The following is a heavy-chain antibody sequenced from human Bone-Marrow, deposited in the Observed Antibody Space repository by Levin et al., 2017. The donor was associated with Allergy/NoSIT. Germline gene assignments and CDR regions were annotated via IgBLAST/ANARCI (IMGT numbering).Heavy chain of an antibody. CDR2: MDPNSGDT. J-gene: IGHJ5*02. CDR1: GYTFSTYD. D-gene: IGHD3-22*01. V-gene: IGHV1-8*02. Sequence: ASVKVSCKASGYTFSTYDINWVRQTTGQGLEWMGWMDPNSGDTGYAPKFHGRVTMTRNTSITTAYMELSPLKSEDTAIYYCARVPPRTYYDSSGLNWFDPWGQGTLVTVSS. CDR3: ARVPPRTYYDSSGLNWFDP.